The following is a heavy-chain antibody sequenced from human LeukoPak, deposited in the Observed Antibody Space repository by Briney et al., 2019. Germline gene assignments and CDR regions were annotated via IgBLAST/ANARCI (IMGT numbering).Heavy chain of an antibody. CDR2: TWYDGSNK. CDR3: AKEGGGDLVVTAMNYYYYYMDD. Sequence: GRSLRLSCAASGFTFSSYGMHWVRQAPGKGLEWVAVTWYDGSNKYYADSVKGRFTISRDNSKNTLYLQMNSLRAEDTAVYYCAKEGGGDLVVTAMNYYYYYMDDWGKGTTVTVSS. J-gene: IGHJ6*03. D-gene: IGHD2-21*02. V-gene: IGHV3-33*06. CDR1: GFTFSSYG.